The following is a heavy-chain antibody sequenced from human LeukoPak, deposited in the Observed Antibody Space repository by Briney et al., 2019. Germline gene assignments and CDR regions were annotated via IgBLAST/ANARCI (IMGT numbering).Heavy chain of an antibody. CDR1: GYSFTSYW. V-gene: IGHV5-51*01. Sequence: GESLKISCKGSGYSFTSYWIGWVRQMPGKGLEWMGTIYPGDSDTRYSPSFQGQVTISADKSISTAYLQWSSLKASDTAMYYCARLPLVGATTDLEYYFDYWGQGTLVTVSS. CDR3: ARLPLVGATTDLEYYFDY. CDR2: IYPGDSDT. J-gene: IGHJ4*02. D-gene: IGHD1-26*01.